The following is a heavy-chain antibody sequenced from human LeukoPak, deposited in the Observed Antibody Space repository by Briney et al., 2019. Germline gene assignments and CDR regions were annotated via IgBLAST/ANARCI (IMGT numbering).Heavy chain of an antibody. CDR3: AEVGSDISGWTGFFFDY. Sequence: PGGSLRLSCAASGFTFSDYNMNWVRQAPGKGLEWVAVISYDGSNKYYADSVKGRFTISRDNSKNTLYLRMNSLRAEDTAVYYWAEVGSDISGWTGFFFDYLGQGILVTVSS. CDR1: GFTFSDYN. J-gene: IGHJ4*02. D-gene: IGHD6-19*01. V-gene: IGHV3-30*18. CDR2: ISYDGSNK.